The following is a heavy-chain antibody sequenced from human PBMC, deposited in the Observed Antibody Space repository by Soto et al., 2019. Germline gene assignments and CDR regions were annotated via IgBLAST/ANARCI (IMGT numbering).Heavy chain of an antibody. CDR3: AHSPWGAAPDY. Sequence: QITLKESGPTLVKPTQPLTLTCALSGFSVSARGVGVGWIRQPPGKALECLAIIYWNDDKLYRPSLQSRLTITKDTSKNQVVLTMTNMDPVDTATYYCAHSPWGAAPDYWGQGTPVTVSS. D-gene: IGHD3-16*01. J-gene: IGHJ4*02. CDR1: GFSVSARGVG. CDR2: IYWNDDK. V-gene: IGHV2-5*01.